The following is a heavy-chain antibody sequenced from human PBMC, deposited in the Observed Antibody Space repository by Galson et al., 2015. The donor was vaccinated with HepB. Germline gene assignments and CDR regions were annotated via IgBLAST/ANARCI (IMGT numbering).Heavy chain of an antibody. CDR1: GFTFSSYA. CDR2: ISYDGSNK. CDR3: ARDPIVVVVAATAHDAFDI. D-gene: IGHD2-15*01. J-gene: IGHJ3*02. V-gene: IGHV3-30*04. Sequence: SLRLSCAASGFTFSSYAMHWVRQASGKGLEWVAVISYDGSNKYYADSVKGRFTISRDNSKNTLYLQMNGLRAEDTAVYYCARDPIVVVVAATAHDAFDIWGQGTMVTVSS.